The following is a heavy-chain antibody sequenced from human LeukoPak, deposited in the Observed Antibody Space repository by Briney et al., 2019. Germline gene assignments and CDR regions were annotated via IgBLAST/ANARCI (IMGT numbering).Heavy chain of an antibody. V-gene: IGHV4-59*11. CDR1: GDSSSHY. CDR3: ARNLIPEQLVLNF. J-gene: IGHJ4*02. CDR2: IYYTGST. D-gene: IGHD6-13*01. Sequence: PSETLSLTCTVSGDSSSHYWTWIRQPAGKGLEWIGYIYYTGSTNYNPSLKSRVTMSVDTSKNQFSLNLKSVTPEDTAVYYCARNLIPEQLVLNFWGQGTLVTVSS.